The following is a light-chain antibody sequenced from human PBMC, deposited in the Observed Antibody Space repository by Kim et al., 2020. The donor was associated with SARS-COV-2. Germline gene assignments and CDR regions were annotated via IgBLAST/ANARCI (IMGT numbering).Light chain of an antibody. Sequence: EIALTQSPGTLSLSPGERATLSCRARQSVGSSTLAWYQHKPGQAPRFLIYGASNRATGSPDRFSGSGSGTDFTLTISRLEHEDFAVYYCQQYDSSSWTFGQGTKVDIK. J-gene: IGKJ1*01. V-gene: IGKV3-20*01. CDR3: QQYDSSSWT. CDR2: GAS. CDR1: QSVGSST.